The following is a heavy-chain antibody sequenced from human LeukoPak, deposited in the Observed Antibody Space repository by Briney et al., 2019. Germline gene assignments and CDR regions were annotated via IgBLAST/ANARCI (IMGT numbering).Heavy chain of an antibody. CDR3: AKARGYCDSSGYILFDY. Sequence: GGSLRLSCAASGFTFSSYAMSWVRQAPGKGLEWVSAISGSGGSTYYADSVKGRFTISRDNSKNTLYLQMNSLRAEDTAVYYCAKARGYCDSSGYILFDYWGQGTLVTVSS. CDR2: ISGSGGST. J-gene: IGHJ4*02. D-gene: IGHD3-22*01. CDR1: GFTFSSYA. V-gene: IGHV3-23*01.